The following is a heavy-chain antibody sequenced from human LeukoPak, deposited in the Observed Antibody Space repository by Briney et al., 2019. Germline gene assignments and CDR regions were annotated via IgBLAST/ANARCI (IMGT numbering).Heavy chain of an antibody. V-gene: IGHV3-9*01. D-gene: IGHD4-17*01. Sequence: GGSLRLSCAASGFTFADYAMHWVRQAPGKGLEWVSGISWSSGTIAYADSVRGRFTISRDNAKNSLYLQMNSLRVEDSAVYYCARTRYGDLDYWGQGTLVTVSS. J-gene: IGHJ4*02. CDR2: ISWSSGTI. CDR1: GFTFADYA. CDR3: ARTRYGDLDY.